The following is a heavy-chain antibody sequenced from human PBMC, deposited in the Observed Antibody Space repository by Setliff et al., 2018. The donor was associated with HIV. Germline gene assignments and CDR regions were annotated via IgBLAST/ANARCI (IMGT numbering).Heavy chain of an antibody. J-gene: IGHJ4*02. V-gene: IGHV3-23*01. CDR1: GFTLTSSW. CDR2: FRGSGTST. D-gene: IGHD3-22*01. Sequence: GGSLRLSCAVSGFTLTSSWIHWVRQAPGKGLVWVSRFRGSGTSTYYADSVKGRFTISRDNSKNTLYLQMNSLRAEDTAVYYCAKLNGGYDSSGYFPDYWGQGTLVTVSS. CDR3: AKLNGGYDSSGYFPDY.